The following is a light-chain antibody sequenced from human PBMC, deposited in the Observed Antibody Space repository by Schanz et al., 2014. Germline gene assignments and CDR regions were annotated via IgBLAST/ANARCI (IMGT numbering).Light chain of an antibody. Sequence: DIQMTQSPSALSASVGDRVTITCRASQSISSYLNWYQQKPGKAPKLLIYGASSLQTGVPSRFSGSGSGTDFTLTISSLQPEDFATYYCQQSFRTPYTFGQGTKLEIK. CDR3: QQSFRTPYT. CDR1: QSISSY. J-gene: IGKJ2*01. V-gene: IGKV1-39*01. CDR2: GAS.